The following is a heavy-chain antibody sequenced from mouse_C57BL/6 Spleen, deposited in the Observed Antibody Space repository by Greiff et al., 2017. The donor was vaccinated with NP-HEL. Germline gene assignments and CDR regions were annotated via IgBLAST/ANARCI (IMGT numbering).Heavy chain of an antibody. V-gene: IGHV7-3*01. D-gene: IGHD4-1*02. CDR2: IRNKANGYTT. CDR1: GFTFTDYY. J-gene: IGHJ2*01. Sequence: DVMLVESGGGLVQPGGSLSLSCAASGFTFTDYYMSWVRQPPGKALEWLGFIRNKANGYTTEYSAYVKGRFTISRDNSQSILSLQMNALRAEDSATYYCARSTGTGFDYWGQGTTLTVSS. CDR3: ARSTGTGFDY.